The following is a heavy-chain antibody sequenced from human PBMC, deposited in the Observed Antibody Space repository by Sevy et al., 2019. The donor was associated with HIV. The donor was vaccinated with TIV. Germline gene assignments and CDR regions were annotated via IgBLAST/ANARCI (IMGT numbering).Heavy chain of an antibody. V-gene: IGHV3-30-3*01. CDR2: ISYEGTET. Sequence: GGSLRLSCAASGFAFSSHAMHWVRQAPGKGLEWVAVISYEGTETFYAASVEGRFTISRDNSKNMLSLQINSLRAEDTAVYDCARDGGYSIEWYSLYWGQGTLVTVSS. CDR3: ARDGGYSIEWYSLY. J-gene: IGHJ4*02. CDR1: GFAFSSHA. D-gene: IGHD6-19*01.